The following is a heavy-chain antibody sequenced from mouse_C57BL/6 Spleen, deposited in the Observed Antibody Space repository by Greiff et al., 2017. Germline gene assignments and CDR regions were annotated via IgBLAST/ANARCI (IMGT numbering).Heavy chain of an antibody. CDR1: GYAFSSSW. CDR2: IYPGSGST. CDR3: ARSGDYDYFDY. V-gene: IGHV1-82*01. J-gene: IGHJ2*01. Sequence: VQLQQSGPELVKPGASVKISCKASGYAFSSSWMNWVKQRPGKGLEWIGRIYPGSGSTNYNEKFKSKATLTVDTSSSTAYMQLSSLTSEDSAVYYCARSGDYDYFDYWGQGTTLTVSS. D-gene: IGHD2-4*01.